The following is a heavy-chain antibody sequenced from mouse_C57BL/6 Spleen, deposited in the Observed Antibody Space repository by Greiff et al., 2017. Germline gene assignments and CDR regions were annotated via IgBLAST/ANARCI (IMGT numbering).Heavy chain of an antibody. CDR1: GYTFTSYW. CDR3: ARSRITAVEYFDV. Sequence: QVQLQQPGAELVRPGSSVKLSCKASGYTFTSYWMHWVKQRPIQGLEWIGNIDPSDSETHYNQKFKDKATLTVDKSSSTAYMQLSSLTSEDSAVYYCARSRITAVEYFDVWGTGTTVTVSS. D-gene: IGHD1-1*01. V-gene: IGHV1-52*01. CDR2: IDPSDSET. J-gene: IGHJ1*03.